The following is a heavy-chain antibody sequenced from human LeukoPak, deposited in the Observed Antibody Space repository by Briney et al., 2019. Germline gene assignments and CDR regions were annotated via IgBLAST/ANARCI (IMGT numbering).Heavy chain of an antibody. Sequence: SETLSLTCTVSGGSISSGGYYWSWIRQHPGKGLEWIGYIYYSGSTYYNPSLKSRVTISVDTSKNQFSLKLSSVTAADTAVYYCARHSDILTGYSWFDPWGQGTLVTVSS. D-gene: IGHD3-9*01. V-gene: IGHV4-31*03. CDR1: GGSISSGGYY. CDR2: IYYSGST. J-gene: IGHJ5*02. CDR3: ARHSDILTGYSWFDP.